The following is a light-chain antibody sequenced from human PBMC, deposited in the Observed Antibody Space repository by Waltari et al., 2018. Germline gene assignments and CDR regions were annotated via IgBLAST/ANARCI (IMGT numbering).Light chain of an antibody. CDR2: KAS. CDR1: QNINNW. Sequence: DIQVTQSPSTLSASVGDRLTITCRASQNINNWLAWYQQRPGKPPKLLIYKASSLQTGVPTRFSGSGSGTEFTLTISSLQPDDVAIYYCQEYHSWTFGQGTKVEI. V-gene: IGKV1-5*03. CDR3: QEYHSWT. J-gene: IGKJ1*01.